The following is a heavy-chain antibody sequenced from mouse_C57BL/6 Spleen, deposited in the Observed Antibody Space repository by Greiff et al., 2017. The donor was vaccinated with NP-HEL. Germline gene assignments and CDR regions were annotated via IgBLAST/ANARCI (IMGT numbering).Heavy chain of an antibody. CDR3: ARGGGNYGGMDY. V-gene: IGHV1-64*01. J-gene: IGHJ4*01. CDR2: IHPNSGST. CDR1: GYTFTSYW. D-gene: IGHD2-1*01. Sequence: QVQLQQPGAELVKPGASVKLSCKASGYTFTSYWMHWVKQRPGQGLEWIGMIHPNSGSTNYNEKFKSKATLTVDKSSSTAYMQLSSLTSEDSAVYFCARGGGNYGGMDYWGQGTSVTVSS.